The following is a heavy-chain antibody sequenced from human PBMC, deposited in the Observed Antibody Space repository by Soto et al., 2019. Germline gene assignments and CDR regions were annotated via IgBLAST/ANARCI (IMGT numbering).Heavy chain of an antibody. J-gene: IGHJ4*02. CDR3: AKRGVVVPAAKFYDY. CDR2: ISGSGGST. CDR1: GFTFSSYA. D-gene: IGHD2-2*01. Sequence: GVLRLSCAASGFTFSSYAMSWVRQAPGKGLEWVSAISGSGGSTYYADSVKGRFTISRDNSKNTLYLQMNSLRAEDTAVYYCAKRGVVVPAAKFYDYWGQGTLVTVSS. V-gene: IGHV3-23*01.